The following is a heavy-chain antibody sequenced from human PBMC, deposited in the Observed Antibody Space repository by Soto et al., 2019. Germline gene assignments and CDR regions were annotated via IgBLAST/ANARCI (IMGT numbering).Heavy chain of an antibody. CDR2: ISAYNGDT. V-gene: IGHV1-18*01. J-gene: IGHJ6*02. CDR3: ATTYYDFWSGDYYGMDV. Sequence: ASVKVSCKASGYTFISYGISWVRQAPGQGLEWMGWISAYNGDTDYEQKLQGRVTMTTDTSTTTAYMELRSLRSDDTAVYYCATTYYDFWSGDYYGMDVWGQGTTVTVSS. CDR1: GYTFISYG. D-gene: IGHD3-3*01.